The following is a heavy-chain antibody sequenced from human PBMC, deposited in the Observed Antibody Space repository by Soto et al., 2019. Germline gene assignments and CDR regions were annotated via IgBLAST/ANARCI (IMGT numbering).Heavy chain of an antibody. CDR3: ARLTDYQLLANGPWYYYYMDV. CDR1: GYTFTSCG. CDR2: ISAYNGNT. J-gene: IGHJ6*03. D-gene: IGHD2-2*01. V-gene: IGHV1-18*01. Sequence: ASVKVSCKASGYTFTSCGISWVRQAPGQGLEWMGWISAYNGNTNYAQKLQGRVTMTTDTSTSTAYIELRSLRSDDTAVYYCARLTDYQLLANGPWYYYYMDVWGKGTTVTVSS.